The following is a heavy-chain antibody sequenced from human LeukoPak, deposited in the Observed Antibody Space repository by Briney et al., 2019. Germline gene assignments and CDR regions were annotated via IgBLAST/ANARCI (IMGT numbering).Heavy chain of an antibody. J-gene: IGHJ4*02. V-gene: IGHV1-8*02. CDR2: MNPNSGNT. Sequence: ASVKVSCKPSGYTFTSYDIHWVRPATGQGLEGMGWMNPNSGNTAYAQKFQGRVTMTRNTSTTTAYMELRSLRSEDTAVYYCARGPRNTYYYGSGASGFVNYWGQGTQVTVSS. CDR1: GYTFTSYD. CDR3: ARGPRNTYYYGSGASGFVNY. D-gene: IGHD3-10*01.